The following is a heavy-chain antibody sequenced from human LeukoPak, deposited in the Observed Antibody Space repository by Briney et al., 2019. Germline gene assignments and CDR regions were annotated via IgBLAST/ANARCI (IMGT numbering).Heavy chain of an antibody. V-gene: IGHV4-4*07. CDR1: GGSISSSY. CDR3: ARGSSSWYGFDY. J-gene: IGHJ4*02. Sequence: SETLSLTCSVSGGSISSSYWSWIRQPAGKGLEWIGRIYTSGSTNNNPSLKSRVTISVDKSKNQFSLKLSSVTAADTAVYYCARGSSSWYGFDYWGQGTLVTVSS. D-gene: IGHD6-13*01. CDR2: IYTSGST.